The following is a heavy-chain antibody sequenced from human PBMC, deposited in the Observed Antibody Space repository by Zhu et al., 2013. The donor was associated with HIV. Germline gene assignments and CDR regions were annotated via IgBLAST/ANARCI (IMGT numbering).Heavy chain of an antibody. J-gene: IGHJ3*02. D-gene: IGHD4-17*01. Sequence: QVQLQESGPGLVKPSQTLSLTCTVSGGSISSGDYYWSWIRQPPGKGLEWIGYIYYSGSTYYNPSLKSRVTISVDTSKNQFSLKLSSVTAADTAVYYCARDVPSDGDYGDDAFDIWGQGDNGHRLF. V-gene: IGHV4-30-4*01. CDR1: GGSISSGDYY. CDR3: ARDVPSDGDYGDDAFDI. CDR2: IYYSGST.